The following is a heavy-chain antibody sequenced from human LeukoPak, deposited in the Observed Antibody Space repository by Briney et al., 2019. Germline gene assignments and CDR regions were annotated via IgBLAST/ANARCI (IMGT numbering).Heavy chain of an antibody. V-gene: IGHV3-23*01. CDR1: GFTFSNYA. CDR2: ITGSYNA. CDR3: ARGDILSTYYDQPFLDS. Sequence: GGSLRLSCAASGFTFSNYAMIWVRQAPGKGLEWVSAITGSYNAQYADSVKGRFTISRDNSKNTLYLQMNSLRAEDTAIYYCARGDILSTYYDQPFLDSWGQGTLVTVSS. D-gene: IGHD3-9*01. J-gene: IGHJ4*02.